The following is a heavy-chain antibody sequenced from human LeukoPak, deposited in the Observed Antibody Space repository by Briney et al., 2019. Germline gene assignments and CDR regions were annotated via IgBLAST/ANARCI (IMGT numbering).Heavy chain of an antibody. D-gene: IGHD4-17*01. CDR3: ARDRKGYGDFDY. CDR1: GDSISSGGYY. Sequence: SETLSLTCTVSGDSISSGGYYWNWIRQHLGKGLEWIGYIYYSGGTYSNPSLRSRVTISVDTSKSQFSLKLSSVTAADTAMYYCARDRKGYGDFDYWGQGTLVTVSS. V-gene: IGHV4-31*03. CDR2: IYYSGGT. J-gene: IGHJ4*02.